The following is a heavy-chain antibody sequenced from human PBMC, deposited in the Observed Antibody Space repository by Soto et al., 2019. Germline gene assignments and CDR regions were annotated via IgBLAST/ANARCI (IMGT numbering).Heavy chain of an antibody. CDR1: GYTFTSYG. V-gene: IGHV1-18*01. Sequence: QVQLVQSGAEVKKPGASVKVSCKASGYTFTSYGISWVRQAPGQGREWMGWISAYNGNTNYAQKLQGIVTMTTDTYKSTDYMELRRLRSDDTAVYYCAGGRRDYDILSGYYVGAFDIWGQGTMVTVSS. D-gene: IGHD3-9*01. J-gene: IGHJ3*02. CDR2: ISAYNGNT. CDR3: AGGRRDYDILSGYYVGAFDI.